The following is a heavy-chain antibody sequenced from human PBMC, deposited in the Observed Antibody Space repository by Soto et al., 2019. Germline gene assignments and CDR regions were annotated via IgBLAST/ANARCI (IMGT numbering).Heavy chain of an antibody. J-gene: IGHJ6*02. CDR3: ARGLRYSGMDV. CDR1: RGSFNAYS. CDR2: IDHSGST. V-gene: IGHV4-34*01. Sequence: PSETLSLSCAVHRGSFNAYSWTWIRQPPGKGLEWIGEIDHSGSTTYNPSLKSRIIMSVDTSKNQFSLNVSSMTAADTAVYYCARGLRYSGMDVWGQGTTVTVSS.